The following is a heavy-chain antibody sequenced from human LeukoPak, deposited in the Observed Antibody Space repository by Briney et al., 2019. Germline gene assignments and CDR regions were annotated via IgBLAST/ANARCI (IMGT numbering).Heavy chain of an antibody. CDR3: ARATQHCSSTSCYGYGMDV. CDR2: IIPIFGTA. Sequence: ASVKVSCKASGGTFSSSSISWVRQAPGQGLEWMGGIIPIFGTANYAQKFQGRVTITADESTSTAYMELSSLRSEDTAVYYCARATQHCSSTSCYGYGMDVWGQGTTVTVSS. D-gene: IGHD2-2*01. CDR1: GGTFSSSS. V-gene: IGHV1-69*13. J-gene: IGHJ6*02.